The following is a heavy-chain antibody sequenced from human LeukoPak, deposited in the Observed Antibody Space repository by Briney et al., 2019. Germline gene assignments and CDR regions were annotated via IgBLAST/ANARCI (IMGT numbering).Heavy chain of an antibody. Sequence: SQTLSLTCTVSGGSISSGDYYWSWIRQPPGKGLEWIGYIYYSGSTYYNPSLKSRVTISVDTSKNQFSLKLSSVTAADTAVYYCARHGGYSYGYWPDYWGQGTLVTVSS. J-gene: IGHJ4*02. CDR3: ARHGGYSYGYWPDY. D-gene: IGHD5-18*01. V-gene: IGHV4-30-4*08. CDR2: IYYSGST. CDR1: GGSISSGDYY.